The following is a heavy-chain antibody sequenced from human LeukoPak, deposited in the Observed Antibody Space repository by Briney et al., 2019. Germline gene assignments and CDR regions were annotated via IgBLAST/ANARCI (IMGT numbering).Heavy chain of an antibody. Sequence: GASVKVSCKASGGTFSDYAITWVRQAPGQGLECMGGINPNSGDTKIAQKFQGRVTMTRDTSISTAYMELSSLRSDDTAVYYCARGPNYYDSSGFHYRDWGQGTLVTVSS. J-gene: IGHJ4*02. CDR2: INPNSGDT. D-gene: IGHD3-22*01. CDR3: ARGPNYYDSSGFHYRD. V-gene: IGHV1-2*02. CDR1: GGTFSDYA.